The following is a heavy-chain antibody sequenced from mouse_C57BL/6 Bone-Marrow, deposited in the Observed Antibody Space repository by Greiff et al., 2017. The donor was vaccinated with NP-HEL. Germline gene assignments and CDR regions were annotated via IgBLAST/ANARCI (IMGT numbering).Heavy chain of an antibody. CDR2: INPNNGGT. CDR3: ARPPYYGSSWYFDV. CDR1: GYTFTDYY. D-gene: IGHD1-1*01. Sequence: EVQLQQSGPELVKPGASVKISCKASGYTFTDYYMNWVKQSHGKSLEWIGDINPNNGGTSYNQKFKGKATLTVDKSSSTAYMELRSLTSEDSAVYYCARPPYYGSSWYFDVWGTGTTVTVSS. J-gene: IGHJ1*03. V-gene: IGHV1-26*01.